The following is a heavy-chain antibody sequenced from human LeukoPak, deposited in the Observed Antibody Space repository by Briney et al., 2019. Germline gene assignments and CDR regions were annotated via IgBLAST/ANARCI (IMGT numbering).Heavy chain of an antibody. J-gene: IGHJ4*02. CDR1: GGSFSGYY. CDR3: ARRVVPAVTDNYYFDY. CDR2: INHSGST. Sequence: SETLSLTCAVYGGSFSGYYWSWIRQPPGKGLEWIGEINHSGSTNYNPSLKSRVTISVDTSKNQFSLKLSSVTAADTAVYYCARRVVPAVTDNYYFDYWGQGTLVTVSS. V-gene: IGHV4-34*01. D-gene: IGHD2-2*01.